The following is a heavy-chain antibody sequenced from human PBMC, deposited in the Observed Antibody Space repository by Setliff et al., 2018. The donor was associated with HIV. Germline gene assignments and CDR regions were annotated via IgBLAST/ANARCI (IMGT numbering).Heavy chain of an antibody. J-gene: IGHJ4*02. V-gene: IGHV4-59*08. Sequence: PSETLSLTCTVSGGSVSSHYWSWIRQPPLKGLEWIGCIYYSGSTNFNPSLKSRLTMSVDTAKNRFSLKLMSATAADTGVYYCARGGATILAGFDYWGQGALVTVSS. D-gene: IGHD1-26*01. CDR1: GGSVSSHY. CDR3: ARGGATILAGFDY. CDR2: IYYSGST.